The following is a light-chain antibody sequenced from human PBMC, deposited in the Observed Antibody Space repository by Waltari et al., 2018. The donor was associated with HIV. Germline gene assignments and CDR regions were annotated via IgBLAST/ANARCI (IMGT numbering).Light chain of an antibody. CDR2: DVS. CDR3: CSYAGSYTWV. Sequence: QSALTQPRSVSGSPGQSVTLSCPGTSSDVDGYNYVSWYQQHPGKAPKLMIYDVSKRPSGVPDRFSGSKSGNTASLTISVLQAEDEADYYCCSYAGSYTWVFGGGTKLTVL. J-gene: IGLJ3*02. V-gene: IGLV2-11*01. CDR1: SSDVDGYNY.